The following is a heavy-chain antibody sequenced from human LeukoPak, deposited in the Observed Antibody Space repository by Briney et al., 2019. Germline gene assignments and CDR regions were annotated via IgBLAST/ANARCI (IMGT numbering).Heavy chain of an antibody. CDR1: GFTFNTYA. CDR2: VFGSGGSA. D-gene: IGHD6-19*01. Sequence: PGGALRLSCVASGFTFNTYAMYWVRQAPGKGLEWVSGVFGSGGSAHYADSVKGRFTISRDNSKNTVYLEMNSLRDEDTAIYYCGKTTTGYSSGQKPAWPVDYWGQGTLVTVSS. CDR3: GKTTTGYSSGQKPAWPVDY. V-gene: IGHV3-23*01. J-gene: IGHJ4*02.